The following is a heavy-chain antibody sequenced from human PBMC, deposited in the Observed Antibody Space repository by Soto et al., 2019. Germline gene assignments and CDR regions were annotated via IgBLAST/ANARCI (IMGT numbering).Heavy chain of an antibody. CDR3: ASSPGGYCSSTSCRGDP. V-gene: IGHV3-23*01. Sequence: GGSLRLSXAASGFTFSSYAMSWVRQAPGKGLEWVSAISGSGGSTYYADSVKGRFTISRDNSKNTLYLQMNSLRAEDTAVYYCASSPGGYCSSTSCRGDPWGQGTLVTVSS. D-gene: IGHD2-2*01. CDR1: GFTFSSYA. J-gene: IGHJ5*02. CDR2: ISGSGGST.